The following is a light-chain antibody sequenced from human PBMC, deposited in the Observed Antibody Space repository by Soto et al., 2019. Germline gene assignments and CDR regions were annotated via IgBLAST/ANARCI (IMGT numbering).Light chain of an antibody. CDR2: GAS. CDR3: QQYGSSPPFT. V-gene: IGKV3-20*01. CDR1: QSVSSIY. J-gene: IGKJ3*01. Sequence: EIVLTQSPGTLSLSPGDRATLSCRASQSVSSIYLAWYQQKPGQAPRLLIYGASSRATGIPDRFSGSGSGTDFTLTISRLEPEDFAVYYCQQYGSSPPFTFGPGTKVYIK.